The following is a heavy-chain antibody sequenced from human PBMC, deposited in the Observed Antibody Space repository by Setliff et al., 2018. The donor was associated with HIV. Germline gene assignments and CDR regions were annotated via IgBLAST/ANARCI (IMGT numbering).Heavy chain of an antibody. Sequence: LSCAASGFTFDDFGMTWVRQRPGKGLEWVSGINWNGAITDYADSVKGRFTISRDNAKNSLHLQMNSLRAEDAAFYYCAREAYDVLTPHAHIDYWGQGVLVTVSS. J-gene: IGHJ4*02. D-gene: IGHD3-9*01. CDR1: GFTFDDFG. CDR3: AREAYDVLTPHAHIDY. V-gene: IGHV3-20*04. CDR2: INWNGAIT.